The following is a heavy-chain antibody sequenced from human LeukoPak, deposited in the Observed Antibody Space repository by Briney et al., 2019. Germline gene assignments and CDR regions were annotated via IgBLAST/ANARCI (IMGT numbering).Heavy chain of an antibody. D-gene: IGHD6-19*01. CDR3: ARISIAVAGADY. CDR1: GFNFKSHG. Sequence: PGGSLRLSCVTSGFNFKSHGMHWVRQAPGKGLEWVANIKQDGSEKYYVDSVKGRFTISRDNTKNSLYLQMDSLRAEDTAVYYCARISIAVAGADYWGQGTLVTVSS. CDR2: IKQDGSEK. V-gene: IGHV3-7*01. J-gene: IGHJ4*02.